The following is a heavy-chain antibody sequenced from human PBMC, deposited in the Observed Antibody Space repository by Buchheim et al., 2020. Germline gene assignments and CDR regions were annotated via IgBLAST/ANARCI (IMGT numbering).Heavy chain of an antibody. Sequence: EVQLVESGGGLVQPGGSLRLSCAASGFTFSNYWMTWVRQAPGKGLEWLANINQDGTEKNYVDSLMGRFPISRDNARNSLYLQMNSLRVEDTAVYYCVRDQGASGDYWGQGTL. J-gene: IGHJ4*02. D-gene: IGHD1-26*01. CDR1: GFTFSNYW. CDR3: VRDQGASGDY. CDR2: INQDGTEK. V-gene: IGHV3-7*01.